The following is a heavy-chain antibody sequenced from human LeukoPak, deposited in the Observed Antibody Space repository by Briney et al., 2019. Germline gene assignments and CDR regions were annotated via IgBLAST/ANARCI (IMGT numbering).Heavy chain of an antibody. D-gene: IGHD1-1*01. Sequence: GESLKISCKGSGYRFTNYWIGWVRQIPGKGLEWMGIIYPGDSDTSYSPSFQGQVTISVDKSISTSHLQWISLKASDTAMYYCAGRTTRTKWFDYWGQGTLVTVSS. CDR2: IYPGDSDT. J-gene: IGHJ4*02. CDR1: GYRFTNYW. CDR3: AGRTTRTKWFDY. V-gene: IGHV5-51*01.